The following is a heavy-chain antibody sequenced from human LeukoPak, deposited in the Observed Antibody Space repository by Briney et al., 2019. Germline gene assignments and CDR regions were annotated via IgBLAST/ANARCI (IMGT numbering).Heavy chain of an antibody. CDR2: INHSGST. J-gene: IGHJ4*02. D-gene: IGHD3-9*01. CDR3: ARGRRKVLRYFDWLPYFDY. Sequence: PSETLSLTCAVYGGSFSGYYRSWIRQPPGKGLEWIGEINHSGSTNYNPSLKSRVPISVDTSKHQFSLKLSSVTAADTAVYYCARGRRKVLRYFDWLPYFDYWGQGTLVTVSS. CDR1: GGSFSGYY. V-gene: IGHV4-34*01.